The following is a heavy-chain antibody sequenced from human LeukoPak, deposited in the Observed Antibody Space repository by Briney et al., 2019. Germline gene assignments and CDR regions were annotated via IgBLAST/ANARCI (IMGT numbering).Heavy chain of an antibody. CDR1: GGSFSGYY. D-gene: IGHD3-3*01. Sequence: SETLSLTCAVYGGSFSGYYWSWIRQPPGKGLEWIGYIYYSGSTNYNPSLKSRVTISVDTSKNQFSLKLSSVTAADTAVYYCARTYYDFWSGSSMTFDPWGQGTLVTVSS. CDR2: IYYSGST. J-gene: IGHJ5*02. V-gene: IGHV4-59*01. CDR3: ARTYYDFWSGSSMTFDP.